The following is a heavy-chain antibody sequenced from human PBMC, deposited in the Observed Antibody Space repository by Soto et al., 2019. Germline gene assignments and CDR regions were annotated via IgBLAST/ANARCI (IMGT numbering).Heavy chain of an antibody. V-gene: IGHV3-48*02. CDR3: VRDGVYSGYDPDY. CDR2: ISSSSSTI. Sequence: EVQLVESGGGLVQPGGSLRLSCAASGFTFSSYSMDWVRQAPGKGLEWVSYISSSSSTIYYADSVKSRFTISRDNAKNSLYLQMNSLRDEDTAVYYCVRDGVYSGYDPDYWGQGTLVTVSS. D-gene: IGHD5-12*01. CDR1: GFTFSSYS. J-gene: IGHJ4*02.